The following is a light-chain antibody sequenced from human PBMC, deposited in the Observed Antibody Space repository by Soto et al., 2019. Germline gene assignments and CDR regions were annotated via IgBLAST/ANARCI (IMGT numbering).Light chain of an antibody. V-gene: IGLV2-14*01. J-gene: IGLJ1*01. Sequence: QSVLTQPASVSGSPGQSITISCTGTSSDVGGYNYVSWYQQHPGKAPKLMIYEVSNRPSGVSNRFSGSKSGNTASLTISGLQAEDEAHYYCSSFTSSSLDVFGTGTKLTVL. CDR1: SSDVGGYNY. CDR3: SSFTSSSLDV. CDR2: EVS.